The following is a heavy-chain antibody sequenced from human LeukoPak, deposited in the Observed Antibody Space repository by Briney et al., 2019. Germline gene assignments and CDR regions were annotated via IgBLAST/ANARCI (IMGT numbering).Heavy chain of an antibody. Sequence: ASVKVSCKASGYTFTGYYMHWVRQAPGQGLEWMGWINPNSGGTNYAQKFQGRVTMTRDTSISTAYMELRSLRSDDTAVYYCARDCSGGSCYGPEGWFDPWGQGTLVTVSS. V-gene: IGHV1-2*02. D-gene: IGHD2-15*01. J-gene: IGHJ5*02. CDR1: GYTFTGYY. CDR3: ARDCSGGSCYGPEGWFDP. CDR2: INPNSGGT.